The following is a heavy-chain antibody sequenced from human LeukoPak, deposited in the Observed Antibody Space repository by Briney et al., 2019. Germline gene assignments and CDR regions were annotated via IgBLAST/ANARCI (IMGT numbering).Heavy chain of an antibody. CDR3: ARDFEGPRYCTNGVCTLRGGYMDV. D-gene: IGHD2-8*01. Sequence: PGGSLRLSCATSGFIFTNYAMIWVRQAPGKGLEWVSGFSGGGGRTYYADSVRGRFTISRDNSKSMVYLQMNSLRAEDTAVYYCARDFEGPRYCTNGVCTLRGGYMDVWGKGTTVTVSS. J-gene: IGHJ6*03. CDR1: GFIFTNYA. CDR2: FSGGGGRT. V-gene: IGHV3-23*01.